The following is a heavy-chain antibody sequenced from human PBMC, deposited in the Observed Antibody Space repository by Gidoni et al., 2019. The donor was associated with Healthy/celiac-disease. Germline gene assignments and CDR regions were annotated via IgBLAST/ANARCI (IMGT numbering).Heavy chain of an antibody. CDR2: IWYDGSNK. D-gene: IGHD5-18*01. J-gene: IGHJ4*02. CDR1: GFTFSSYG. CDR3: ARGRGNTQKNNFDY. Sequence: QVQLVESGGGVVQPGRSLTLDCAAAGFTFSSYGMDGVRQAPGKGLEWVAVIWYDGSNKYYADSVKGRFTISRDNSKNTLYLQMNSLRAEDTAVYYCARGRGNTQKNNFDYWGQGTLVTVSS. V-gene: IGHV3-33*01.